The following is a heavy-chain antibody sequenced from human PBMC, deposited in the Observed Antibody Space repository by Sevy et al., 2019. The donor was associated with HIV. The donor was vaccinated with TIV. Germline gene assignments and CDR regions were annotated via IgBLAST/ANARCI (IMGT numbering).Heavy chain of an antibody. D-gene: IGHD6-6*01. CDR3: AKVEGGEQLSLYYYGMDV. J-gene: IGHJ6*02. CDR1: GFTFSSYG. Sequence: GGSLRLSCAASGFTFSSYGMHWVRQAPGKGLEWVAVISYDGSNKYYADSVKGRFTISRDNSKNTLYLQMNSLRAEDTAVYYCAKVEGGEQLSLYYYGMDVWGQGTTVTVSS. V-gene: IGHV3-30*18. CDR2: ISYDGSNK.